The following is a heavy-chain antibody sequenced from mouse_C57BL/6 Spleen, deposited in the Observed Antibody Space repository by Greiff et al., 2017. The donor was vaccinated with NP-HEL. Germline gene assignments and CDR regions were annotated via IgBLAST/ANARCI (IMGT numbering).Heavy chain of an antibody. J-gene: IGHJ4*01. CDR1: GFSLTSYG. Sequence: VQLQQSGPGLVQPSQSLSITCTVSGFSLTSYGVHWVRQSPGTGLEWLGVIWSGGSTDYNAAFISRLSISKDNSKSQVFFKMNSLQADDTAIYYCARGDYYGSRGYAMDYWGQGTSVTVSS. D-gene: IGHD1-1*01. CDR3: ARGDYYGSRGYAMDY. V-gene: IGHV2-2*01. CDR2: IWSGGST.